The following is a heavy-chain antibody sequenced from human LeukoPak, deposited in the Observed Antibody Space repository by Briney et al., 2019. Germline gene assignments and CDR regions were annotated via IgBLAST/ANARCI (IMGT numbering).Heavy chain of an antibody. CDR2: IYWNDDK. J-gene: IGHJ3*02. Sequence: SGPTLLKPTQTLTLTCTFSGFSFSTGEEAVGWIRQPPGEALEWLALIYWNDDKRYSPSLSSRLTITKGTATNQVVLTMTNMDLVDTATYYCAHGSKQIWDDIWGQGTMVTVSS. CDR3: AHGSKQIWDDI. D-gene: IGHD1-26*01. V-gene: IGHV2-5*01. CDR1: GFSFSTGEEA.